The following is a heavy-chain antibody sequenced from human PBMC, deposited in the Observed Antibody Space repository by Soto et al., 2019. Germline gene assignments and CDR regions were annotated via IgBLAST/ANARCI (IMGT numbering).Heavy chain of an antibody. D-gene: IGHD6-13*01. Sequence: PSETLSLTCTVSGGSISSGDYYWSWIRQPPGKGLEWIGYIYYSGSTYYNPSLKSRVTISVDTSKNQFSLKLSSVTAADTAVYYCARDDAPYSSSWYQVGYYYYGMDVWGQGTTVTVSS. CDR2: IYYSGST. V-gene: IGHV4-30-4*01. J-gene: IGHJ6*02. CDR3: ARDDAPYSSSWYQVGYYYYGMDV. CDR1: GGSISSGDYY.